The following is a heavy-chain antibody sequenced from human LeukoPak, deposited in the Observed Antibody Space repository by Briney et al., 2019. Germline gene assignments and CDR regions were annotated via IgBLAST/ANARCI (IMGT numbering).Heavy chain of an antibody. CDR2: INPNSGGT. J-gene: IGHJ3*02. D-gene: IGHD4-17*01. CDR3: AREYGDYDDAFDI. CDR1: GYTFTGYY. Sequence: EASVKVSCKASGYTFTGYYMHWVRQAPGQGLEWMGWINPNSGGTNYAQKFQGWVTMTRDTSISTAYMELSRLRSDDTAVYYCAREYGDYDDAFDIWGQGTMVTVSS. V-gene: IGHV1-2*04.